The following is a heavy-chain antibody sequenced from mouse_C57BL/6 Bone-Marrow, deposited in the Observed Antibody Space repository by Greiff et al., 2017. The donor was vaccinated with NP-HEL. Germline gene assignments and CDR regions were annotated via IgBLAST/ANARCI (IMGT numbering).Heavy chain of an antibody. CDR3: TRVGAGPKLPYYYAMDY. J-gene: IGHJ4*01. Sequence: EVKLEESGEGLVKPGGSLKLSCAASGFTFSSYAMSWVRQTPEKRLEWVAYISSGGEYIYYADTVKGRFTISRDNARNTLYLQMSSLKSEDTAMYYCTRVGAGPKLPYYYAMDYWGQGTSVTVSS. CDR1: GFTFSSYA. V-gene: IGHV5-9-1*02. CDR2: ISSGGEYI.